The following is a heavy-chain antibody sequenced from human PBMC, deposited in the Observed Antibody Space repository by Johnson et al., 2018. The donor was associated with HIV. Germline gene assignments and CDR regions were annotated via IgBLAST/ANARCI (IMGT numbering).Heavy chain of an antibody. CDR3: ARAHLIFPKNAFDI. CDR2: ISWNSGSI. Sequence: VQLVESGGGLVQPGRSLRLSCAASGFTFDDYAMHWVRQAPGKGLAWVSGISWNSGSIGYVDSVKGRFTISRDNVKNSVYLLMNSLRVEDTAVYYCARAHLIFPKNAFDIWGQGTMVSVSS. D-gene: IGHD3-3*02. V-gene: IGHV3-9*01. CDR1: GFTFDDYA. J-gene: IGHJ3*02.